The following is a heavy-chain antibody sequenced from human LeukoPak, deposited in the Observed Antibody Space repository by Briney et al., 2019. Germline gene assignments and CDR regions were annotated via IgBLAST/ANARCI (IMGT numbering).Heavy chain of an antibody. CDR2: VYASGAT. CDR3: ARHGKGVTYFYTFDI. D-gene: IGHD2/OR15-2a*01. CDR1: GGSITNYY. V-gene: IGHV4-59*08. Sequence: SETLSLTCTVSGGSITNYYWSWIRQPPGEGLEWIGYVYASGATNSNPSLKSRVTISVDTSKDQFSLKLSSVTAADTAVYYCARHGKGVTYFYTFDIWGQGTVVAVSS. J-gene: IGHJ3*02.